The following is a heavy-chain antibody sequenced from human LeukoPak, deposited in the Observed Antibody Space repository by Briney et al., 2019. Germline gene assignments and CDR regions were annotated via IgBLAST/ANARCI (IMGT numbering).Heavy chain of an antibody. J-gene: IGHJ3*02. D-gene: IGHD6-13*01. CDR1: GFTFSMYA. Sequence: PGGSLRLSCAASGFTFSMYAMSWVRQAPGKGLEWVSVITGSGGSIYYADSVKGRFPISRDNSKNTLYLQMNSLRVEDTATYYCAGVRGSGWSAGAFDIWGQGTMVTVSS. V-gene: IGHV3-23*01. CDR2: ITGSGGSI. CDR3: AGVRGSGWSAGAFDI.